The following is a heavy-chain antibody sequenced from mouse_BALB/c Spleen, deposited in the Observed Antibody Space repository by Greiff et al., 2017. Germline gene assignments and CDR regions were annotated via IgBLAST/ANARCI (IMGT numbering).Heavy chain of an antibody. J-gene: IGHJ2*01. CDR3: ARSGDYDPGDY. CDR1: GYTFTSYW. Sequence: VQLQQSGAELAKPGASVKMSCKASGYTFTSYWMHWVKQRPGQGLEWIGYINPSTGYTEYNQKFKDKATLTADKSSSTAYMQLSSLTSEDSAVYYCARSGDYDPGDYWGQGTTLTVSS. V-gene: IGHV1-7*01. CDR2: INPSTGYT. D-gene: IGHD2-4*01.